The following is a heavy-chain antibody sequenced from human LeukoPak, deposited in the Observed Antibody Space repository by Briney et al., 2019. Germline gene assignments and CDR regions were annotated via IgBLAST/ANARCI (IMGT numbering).Heavy chain of an antibody. CDR2: ISGSGGST. D-gene: IGHD3-22*01. V-gene: IGHV3-23*01. Sequence: GGSLRLSCAASGFTFSSYAMSWVRQAPGEGLEWVSAISGSGGSTYYADSVKGRFTISRDNSKNTLYLQMNSLRAEDTAVYYCAKSQNYYDSSGSGIWGQGTMVTVSS. J-gene: IGHJ3*02. CDR1: GFTFSSYA. CDR3: AKSQNYYDSSGSGI.